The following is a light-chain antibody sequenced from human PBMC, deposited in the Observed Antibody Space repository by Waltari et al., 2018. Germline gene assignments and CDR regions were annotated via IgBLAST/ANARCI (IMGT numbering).Light chain of an antibody. CDR3: YSTDSSGHYRV. V-gene: IGLV3-10*01. J-gene: IGLJ3*02. Sequence: SYELTQPPSVSVSPGQTARITCPGDALPKKFAYWYQQKSGQAPVLVIYEDIKRPSGIPEGFSGSNSGTTATLTISGAHVEDEADYYCYSTDSSGHYRVFGGGTKLTVL. CDR2: EDI. CDR1: ALPKKF.